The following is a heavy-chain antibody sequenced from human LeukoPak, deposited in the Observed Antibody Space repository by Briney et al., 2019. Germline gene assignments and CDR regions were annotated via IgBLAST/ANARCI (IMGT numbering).Heavy chain of an antibody. D-gene: IGHD3-10*01. J-gene: IGHJ4*02. CDR2: IIPIFGTA. CDR1: GYTFTGYY. V-gene: IGHV1-69*13. Sequence: GASVKVSCKASGYTFTGYYMHWVRQAPGQGLEWMGGIIPIFGTANYAQKFQGRVTITADESTSTAYMELSSLRSEDTAVYYCARVDGYYYGSGSFFGWGQGTLVTVSS. CDR3: ARVDGYYYGSGSFFG.